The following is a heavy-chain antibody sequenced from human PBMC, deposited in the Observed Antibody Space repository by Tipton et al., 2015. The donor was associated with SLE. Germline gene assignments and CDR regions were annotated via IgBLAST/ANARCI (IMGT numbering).Heavy chain of an antibody. V-gene: IGHV3-74*01. CDR1: GFTLSNYG. CDR3: ARENWYKFDS. Sequence: SLRLSCVASGFTLSNYGMHWVRQAPGKGLEWVSRVTGDGSRPTYADSVKGRFTISRDNAKDTLYLQMNSLRAGDTAVYYCARENWYKFDSWGQGILVTVSS. CDR2: VTGDGSRP. D-gene: IGHD1/OR15-1a*01. J-gene: IGHJ4*02.